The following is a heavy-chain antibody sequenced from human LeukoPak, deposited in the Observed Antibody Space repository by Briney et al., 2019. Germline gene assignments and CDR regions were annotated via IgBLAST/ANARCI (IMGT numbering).Heavy chain of an antibody. J-gene: IGHJ5*02. CDR1: GYTLTELS. D-gene: IGHD3-9*01. Sequence: ASVKVSCKVSGYTLTELSMHWVRQAPGKGLEWMGGFDPEDGETIYAQKFQGRVTMTEDTSTDTAYMELSSLRSEDTAVYYCARSKDLRYFDPPGWFDPWGQGTLVTVSS. V-gene: IGHV1-24*01. CDR3: ARSKDLRYFDPPGWFDP. CDR2: FDPEDGET.